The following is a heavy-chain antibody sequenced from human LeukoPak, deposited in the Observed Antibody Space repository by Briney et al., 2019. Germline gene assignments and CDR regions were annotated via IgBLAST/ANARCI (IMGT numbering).Heavy chain of an antibody. V-gene: IGHV3-48*04. CDR1: GFTFSSYS. J-gene: IGHJ6*04. Sequence: GGSLRLSCAASGFTFSSYSMNWVRQAPGKGLEWVSYISSSSTIYYADSVKGRFTISRDNAKNSLYLQMNSLRAEDTAVYYCAKAQASGSHGVLGVWGKGTTVTVSS. D-gene: IGHD1-26*01. CDR2: ISSSSTI. CDR3: AKAQASGSHGVLGV.